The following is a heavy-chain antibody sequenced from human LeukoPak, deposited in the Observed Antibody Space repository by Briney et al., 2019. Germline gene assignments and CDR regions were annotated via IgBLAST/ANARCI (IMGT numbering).Heavy chain of an antibody. D-gene: IGHD3-10*01. CDR3: ARNYGSGPYYYYYMDV. V-gene: IGHV1-8*01. CDR1: GYTFTSYD. Sequence: ASVKVSCKASGYTFTSYDINWVRQATGQGLEWMGWMNPNSGNTGYAQKFQGRVTMTRNTSISTAYMELSSLRSEYTAVYYCARNYGSGPYYYYYMDVWGKGTTVTISS. J-gene: IGHJ6*03. CDR2: MNPNSGNT.